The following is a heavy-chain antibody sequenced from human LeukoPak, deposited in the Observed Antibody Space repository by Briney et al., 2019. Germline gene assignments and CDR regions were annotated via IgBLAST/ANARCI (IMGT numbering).Heavy chain of an antibody. D-gene: IGHD3-22*01. V-gene: IGHV3-7*05. J-gene: IGHJ3*02. Sequence: GGSLRLSCAASGFTFSSYWMSWVRQAPGKGLEWVANIKQDGSEKYYVDSVKGRFTISRDNAKNSLYLQMNSLRAEDTAVYYCASCYDSSGYFDAFDIWGQGTMVTVSS. CDR1: GFTFSSYW. CDR2: IKQDGSEK. CDR3: ASCYDSSGYFDAFDI.